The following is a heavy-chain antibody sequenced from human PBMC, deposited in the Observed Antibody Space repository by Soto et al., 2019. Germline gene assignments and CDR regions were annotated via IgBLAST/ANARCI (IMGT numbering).Heavy chain of an antibody. CDR1: GFTFSSYA. J-gene: IGHJ4*02. Sequence: GGSLRLSCAASGFTFSSYAMSWVRQAPGKGLEWVSAISGSGGSTYYADSVKGRFTISRDNSKNTLYLQMNSLRAEDTAVYYCARRVGIVPAAMEDWGQGTLVIVSS. D-gene: IGHD2-2*01. CDR2: ISGSGGST. V-gene: IGHV3-23*01. CDR3: ARRVGIVPAAMED.